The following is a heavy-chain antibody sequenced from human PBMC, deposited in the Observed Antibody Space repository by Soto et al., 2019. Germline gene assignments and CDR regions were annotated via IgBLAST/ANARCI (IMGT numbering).Heavy chain of an antibody. CDR3: ARTVEYDSIPYYYADF. V-gene: IGHV1-18*01. D-gene: IGHD2-21*01. Sequence: ASVKVSCKASGYTFNTYAITWVRQAPGQGLEWMGWISGYNGNTNYAQTLQGRGTMTTDTSTSTAYLELRSLRSDDTAVYYCARTVEYDSIPYYYADFWGQGTLVTVSS. CDR1: GYTFNTYA. J-gene: IGHJ4*01. CDR2: ISGYNGNT.